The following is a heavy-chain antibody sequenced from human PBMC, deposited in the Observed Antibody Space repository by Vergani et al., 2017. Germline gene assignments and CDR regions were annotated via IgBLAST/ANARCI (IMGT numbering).Heavy chain of an antibody. CDR3: ARDKQGYSYGTLDAFDI. J-gene: IGHJ3*02. Sequence: VQLVESGGGLVKPGGSLRLSCAASGFTFSSYSMNWVRQAPGKGLEWVSSISSISSYIYYADSVKGRFTIARDNAKNSLYLQMNSLRAEDTAVYYCARDKQGYSYGTLDAFDIWGQGTMVTVSS. V-gene: IGHV3-21*01. CDR2: ISSISSYI. CDR1: GFTFSSYS. D-gene: IGHD5-18*01.